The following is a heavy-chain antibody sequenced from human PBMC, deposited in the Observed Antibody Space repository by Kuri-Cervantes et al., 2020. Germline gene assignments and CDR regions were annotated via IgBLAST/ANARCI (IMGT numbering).Heavy chain of an antibody. V-gene: IGHV4-59*01. Sequence: GSLRLSCAVYGGSFRGYYWSWIRQPPGKGLEWIGYIYYSGSTNYNPSLKSRVTISVDTSKNQFSLKLSSVTAADTAVYYCAREGRDYYYYYYMDVWGKGTTVTVSS. D-gene: IGHD2-15*01. J-gene: IGHJ6*03. CDR1: GGSFRGYY. CDR3: AREGRDYYYYYYMDV. CDR2: IYYSGST.